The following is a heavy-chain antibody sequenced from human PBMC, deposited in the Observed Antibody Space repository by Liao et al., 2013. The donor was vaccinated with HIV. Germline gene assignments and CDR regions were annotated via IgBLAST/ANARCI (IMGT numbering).Heavy chain of an antibody. CDR3: ARAGVFGAGNWFDP. Sequence: QVQLQESGPGLVKPSETLSLTCTVSGGSISSYYWSWIRQPAGKGLEWIGRIFTSGSTNYNPSLKSRVTMSVDTSKNQFSLKLSFVTATDTAVYYCARAGVFGAGNWFDPWGPGIQVTVSS. CDR1: GGSISSYY. CDR2: IFTSGST. D-gene: IGHD3-10*01. J-gene: IGHJ5*02. V-gene: IGHV4-4*07.